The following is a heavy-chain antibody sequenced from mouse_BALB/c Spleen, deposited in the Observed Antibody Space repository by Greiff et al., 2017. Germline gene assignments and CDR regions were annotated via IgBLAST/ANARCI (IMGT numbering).Heavy chain of an antibody. V-gene: IGHV1-77*01. CDR3: ARYDYDRFAY. D-gene: IGHD2-4*01. Sequence: QVQLQQSGAELARPGASVKLSCKASGYTFTDYYINWVKQRTGQGLEWIGEIYPGSGNTYYNEKFKGKATLTADKSSSTAYMQLSSLTSEDSAVYFCARYDYDRFAYWGQGTLVTVSS. CDR2: IYPGSGNT. CDR1: GYTFTDYY. J-gene: IGHJ3*01.